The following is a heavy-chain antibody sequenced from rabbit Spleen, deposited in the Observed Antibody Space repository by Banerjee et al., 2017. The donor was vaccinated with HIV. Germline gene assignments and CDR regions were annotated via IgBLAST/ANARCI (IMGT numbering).Heavy chain of an antibody. CDR3: TRVSETSGWGEDL. Sequence: QSLEESGGDLVKPGASLTLTCIASGVSFSVSSYMCWVRQAPGKGLEWIGYIDPIFGTTSYASWVNGRFTISSDNAQNTVDLQMTSLTVADTATYFCTRVSETSGWGEDLWGQGTLVTVS. CDR2: IDPIFGTT. J-gene: IGHJ6*01. V-gene: IGHV1S40*01. D-gene: IGHD4-1*01. CDR1: GVSFSVSSY.